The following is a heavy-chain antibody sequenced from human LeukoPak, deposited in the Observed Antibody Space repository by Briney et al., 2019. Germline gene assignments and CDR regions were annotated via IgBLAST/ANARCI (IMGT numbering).Heavy chain of an antibody. D-gene: IGHD1-14*01. CDR1: GYTFTGYY. J-gene: IGHJ4*02. CDR3: ARENRGGTSISSHINYFDY. Sequence: ASVKVSCKASGYTFTGYYMHWVRQAPGQGLEWMGWINPNSGGTNFAQKFQGRVTMTRDTSISTAYMELSRLRSDDTAVYYCARENRGGTSISSHINYFDYWGQGTLVTVSS. V-gene: IGHV1-2*02. CDR2: INPNSGGT.